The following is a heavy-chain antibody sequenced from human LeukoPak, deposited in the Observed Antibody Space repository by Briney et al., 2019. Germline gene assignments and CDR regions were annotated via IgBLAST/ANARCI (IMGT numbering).Heavy chain of an antibody. CDR2: INHSGIT. CDR1: GGSFSGYY. J-gene: IGHJ4*02. V-gene: IGHV4-34*01. CDR3: ARGGDVVVPAAMPALLL. D-gene: IGHD2-2*01. Sequence: PSQTLSLTCAVYGGSFSGYYWSWIRQPPGNGLGWNVEINHSGITNYNPSRKSRFTISVDTSKYQYSLKLRSVTAADTAVYYCARGGDVVVPAAMPALLLWGQGTLVTVSS.